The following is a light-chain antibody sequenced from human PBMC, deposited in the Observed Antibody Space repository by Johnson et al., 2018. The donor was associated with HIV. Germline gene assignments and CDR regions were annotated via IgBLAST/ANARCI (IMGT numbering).Light chain of an antibody. CDR1: NSNIGSYY. J-gene: IGLJ1*01. V-gene: IGLV1-51*01. CDR3: GTWDSSLYAYV. Sequence: QSVLTQPPSVSAAPGQKVTISCSGSNSNIGSYYVSWYQHLPGTAPKLLIYDNNKRPSGIPDRFSGSKSGTSATLGITGLQTGDEADYYCGTWDSSLYAYVFGTGTKVTVL. CDR2: DNN.